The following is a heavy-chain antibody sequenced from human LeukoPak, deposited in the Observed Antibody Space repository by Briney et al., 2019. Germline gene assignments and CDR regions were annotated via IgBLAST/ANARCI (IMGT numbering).Heavy chain of an antibody. CDR2: MNPNSGNT. Sequence: GASVKVSCKASGGTFSSYAINWVRRATGQGLEWMGWMNPNSGNTGYAQKFQGRVTMTRNTSISTAYMELSSLRTEDTAVYYCARGIRDAFDIWGQGTMVTVSS. CDR3: ARGIRDAFDI. V-gene: IGHV1-8*02. CDR1: GGTFSSYA. J-gene: IGHJ3*02. D-gene: IGHD3-3*02.